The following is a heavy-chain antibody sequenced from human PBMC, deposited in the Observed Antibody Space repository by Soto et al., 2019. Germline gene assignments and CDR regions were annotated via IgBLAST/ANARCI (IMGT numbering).Heavy chain of an antibody. CDR3: AIIATSGGGDAFDI. V-gene: IGHV3-30-3*01. CDR1: GFTFSNYA. J-gene: IGHJ3*02. CDR2: ILSDEINK. D-gene: IGHD6-13*01. Sequence: QVQLVESGGGVVQPGRSLRLSCAASGFTFSNYAMHWVRQAPGKGLEWVAAILSDEINKYSADSVKGRFTISRDNSKNTLYPKMNSLIPEDTAVYYCAIIATSGGGDAFDIWGQGTMVTVSS.